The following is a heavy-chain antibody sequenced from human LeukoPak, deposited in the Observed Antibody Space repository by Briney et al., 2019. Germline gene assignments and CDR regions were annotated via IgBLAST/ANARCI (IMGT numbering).Heavy chain of an antibody. CDR2: ISGSGGST. V-gene: IGHV3-23*01. D-gene: IGHD3-10*01. CDR3: AKFGYYYGSGSYGGFVDY. CDR1: GFTFSSYA. Sequence: GGSLRLSCAASGFTFSSYAMSWVRQAPGKGLEWVSAISGSGGSTYYPDSVKGRFTISRDNSKNTLYLQMNSLRAEDTAVYYCAKFGYYYGSGSYGGFVDYWGQGTLVTVSS. J-gene: IGHJ4*02.